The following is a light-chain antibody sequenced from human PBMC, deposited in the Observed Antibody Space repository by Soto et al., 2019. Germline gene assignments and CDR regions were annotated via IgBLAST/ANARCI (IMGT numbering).Light chain of an antibody. Sequence: EIVLTQSPATLSLSPGEGVTLSCRASQSVSSYLAWYQQKPGQAPRLLIYDAFNRATGIPDRFSGSGSGTDFTLTISSLEPEDFATYYCQQLNSYPLTFGGGTKVEI. V-gene: IGKV3-11*01. CDR2: DAF. CDR1: QSVSSY. J-gene: IGKJ4*01. CDR3: QQLNSYPLT.